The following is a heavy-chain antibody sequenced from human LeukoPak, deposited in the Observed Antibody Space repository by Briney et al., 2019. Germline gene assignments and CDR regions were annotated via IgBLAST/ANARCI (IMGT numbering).Heavy chain of an antibody. CDR2: IYYRGST. D-gene: IGHD6-13*01. CDR3: ARLVGSSWYHEVLLGRDY. Sequence: SETLSLTCTVSGGSISSSSYYWGWIRQPPGKGLEWIGYIYYRGSTYYNPSLKSRVTISVDTSKNQFSLKLSSVTAADRAVYYCARLVGSSWYHEVLLGRDYWGQGTLVTVSS. CDR1: GGSISSSSYY. V-gene: IGHV4-39*01. J-gene: IGHJ4*02.